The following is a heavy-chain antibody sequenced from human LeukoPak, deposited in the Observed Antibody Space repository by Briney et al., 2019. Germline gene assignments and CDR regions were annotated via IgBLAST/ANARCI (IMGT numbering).Heavy chain of an antibody. D-gene: IGHD3-3*01. V-gene: IGHV1-69*13. Sequence: SVKVSCKASGGTFSSYAISWVRQAPGQGLEWMGGIIPIFGTANYAQKFQGRVTITADESTSTAYMELSSLRSEDTAVYYCARSLSIFGVVTTPAPYYYYYMDVWGKGTTVTVSS. CDR1: GGTFSSYA. CDR2: IIPIFGTA. CDR3: ARSLSIFGVVTTPAPYYYYYMDV. J-gene: IGHJ6*03.